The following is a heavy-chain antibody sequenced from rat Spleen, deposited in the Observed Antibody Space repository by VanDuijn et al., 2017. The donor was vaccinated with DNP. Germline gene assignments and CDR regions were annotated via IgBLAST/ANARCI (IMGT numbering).Heavy chain of an antibody. CDR2: IRTGGGNT. V-gene: IGHV5S14*01. Sequence: EVQLVESGGGLVQPGRSLKLSCAASGFTFSNYGMAWVRQTPTRGLEWVASIRTGGGNTYYRDSVKGRFTISRDNVKNTQYLQMDSLRSEDTATYYCARGESNYIYWYFDFWGPGTMVTVSS. J-gene: IGHJ1*01. CDR3: ARGESNYIYWYFDF. CDR1: GFTFSNYG. D-gene: IGHD1-2*01.